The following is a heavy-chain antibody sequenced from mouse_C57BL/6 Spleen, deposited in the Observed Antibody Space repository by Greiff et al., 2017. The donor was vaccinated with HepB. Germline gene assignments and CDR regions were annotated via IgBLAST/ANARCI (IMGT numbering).Heavy chain of an antibody. Sequence: QLKQSGPELVKPGASVKISCKASGYAFSSSWMNWVKQRPGKGLEWIGRIYPGDGDTNYNGKFKGKATLTADKSSSTAYMQLSSLTSEDSAVYFCARYEDSNWYFDVWGTGTTVTVSS. CDR1: GYAFSSSW. V-gene: IGHV1-82*01. J-gene: IGHJ1*03. CDR2: IYPGDGDT. D-gene: IGHD2-5*01. CDR3: ARYEDSNWYFDV.